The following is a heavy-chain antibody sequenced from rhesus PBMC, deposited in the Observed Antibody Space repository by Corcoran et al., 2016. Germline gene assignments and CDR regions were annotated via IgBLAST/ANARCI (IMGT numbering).Heavy chain of an antibody. CDR3: ARGAGAHFDY. CDR2: IYGSSGST. Sequence: QVQLQESGPGLVKPSETLSLTCAVSGSSLSSNYWSWLRTPPGKGLEWIGDIYGSSGSTYYNPSLKSRVTSSTDTSKNHFSLKLSSVTAADTAVYYCARGAGAHFDYWGQGVLVTVSS. D-gene: IGHD1-1*01. CDR1: GSSLSSNY. V-gene: IGHV4-147*01. J-gene: IGHJ4*01.